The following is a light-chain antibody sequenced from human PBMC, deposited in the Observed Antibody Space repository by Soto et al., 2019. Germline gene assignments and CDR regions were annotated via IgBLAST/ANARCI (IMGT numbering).Light chain of an antibody. Sequence: EIVLTQSPATLSLSPGERATLSCRASQSVSSYLAWYQQKPGQAPRLLIYDASNRATGIPARFSGSGSGTDFTLTISSLEPEDFATYYCQQYYSYPPEYTFGQGTKLEIK. V-gene: IGKV3-11*01. CDR2: DAS. CDR3: QQYYSYPPEYT. CDR1: QSVSSY. J-gene: IGKJ2*01.